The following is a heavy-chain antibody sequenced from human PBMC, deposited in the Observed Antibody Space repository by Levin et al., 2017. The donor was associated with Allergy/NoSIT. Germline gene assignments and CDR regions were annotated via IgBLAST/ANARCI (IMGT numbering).Heavy chain of an antibody. J-gene: IGHJ4*02. CDR1: GDSISSYY. D-gene: IGHD5-24*01. Sequence: SETLSLTCTVSGDSISSYYWSWIRQPAGKGLEWIGRIYSSGGSNYNPSLKSRVTISVDTSKSQFSLKVTSVTAADTAVYYCARAKSWLPFDYWGQGTLVTVSS. V-gene: IGHV4-4*07. CDR3: ARAKSWLPFDY. CDR2: IYSSGGS.